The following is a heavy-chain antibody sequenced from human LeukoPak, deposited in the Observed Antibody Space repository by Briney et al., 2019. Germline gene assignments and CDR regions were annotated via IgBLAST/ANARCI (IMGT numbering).Heavy chain of an antibody. CDR3: ARGNYGSDC. CDR2: INHSGCT. D-gene: IGHD3-10*01. J-gene: IGHJ4*02. CDR1: GGSFSGYF. V-gene: IGHV4-34*01. Sequence: SETLSLTCAVFGGSFSGYFWSWIRQPPGKGLEWIGEINHSGCTNYNPSLKSRVTISVDTSKNQFPLKLSSMTAADTAVYYCARGNYGSDCWGQGTLVTVSS.